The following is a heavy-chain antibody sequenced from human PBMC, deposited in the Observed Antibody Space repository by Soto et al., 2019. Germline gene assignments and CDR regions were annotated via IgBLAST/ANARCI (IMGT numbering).Heavy chain of an antibody. CDR1: GGSFSGYY. Sequence: SETLSLTCAVYGGSFSGYYWSWIRQPPGKGLEWIGEINHSGSTNYNPSLKSRVTISVDTSKNQFSLKLSSVTAADTAVYYCASLNMTTVTTFDYWGQGTLVTVSS. D-gene: IGHD4-17*01. J-gene: IGHJ4*02. CDR3: ASLNMTTVTTFDY. V-gene: IGHV4-34*01. CDR2: INHSGST.